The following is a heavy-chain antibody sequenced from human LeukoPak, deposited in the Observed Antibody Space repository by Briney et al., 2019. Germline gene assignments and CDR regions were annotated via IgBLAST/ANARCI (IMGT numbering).Heavy chain of an antibody. J-gene: IGHJ4*02. CDR3: TTYYYGSGSYYRSFDY. D-gene: IGHD3-10*01. CDR2: IKSKTDGGTT. Sequence: GGSLRLSCAASGFTFSNAWMSWVRQAPGKGLEWVGRIKSKTDGGTTDYAAPVKGRFTISRDDSKNTLYLQMNSLKTEDTAVYYCTTYYYGSGSYYRSFDYWGQGTLVAVSS. V-gene: IGHV3-15*01. CDR1: GFTFSNAW.